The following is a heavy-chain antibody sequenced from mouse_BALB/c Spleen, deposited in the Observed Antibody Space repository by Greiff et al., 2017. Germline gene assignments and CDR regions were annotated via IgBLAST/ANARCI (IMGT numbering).Heavy chain of an antibody. CDR2: IDPENGNT. D-gene: IGHD2-4*01. CDR1: GFNIKDYY. V-gene: IGHV14-1*02. J-gene: IGHJ4*01. CDR3: ARDPDDYDYAMDY. Sequence: EVQLVESGAELVRPGALVKLSCKASGFNIKDYYMHWVKQRPEQGLEWIGWIDPENGNTIYDPKFQGKASITADTSSNTAYLQLSSLTSEDTAVYYCARDPDDYDYAMDYWGQGTSVTVSS.